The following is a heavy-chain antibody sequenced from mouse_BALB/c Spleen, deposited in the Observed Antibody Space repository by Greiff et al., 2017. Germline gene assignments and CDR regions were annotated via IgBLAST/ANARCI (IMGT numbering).Heavy chain of an antibody. V-gene: IGHV8-12*01. CDR3: ARGTNPGAMDY. D-gene: IGHD1-1*01. Sequence: QVTLKVSGPGILQPSQTLSLTCSFSGFSLSTSGMGVSWIRQPSGKGLEWLAHIYWDDDKRYNPSLKSRLTISKDTSRNQVFLKITSVDTADTATYYCARGTNPGAMDYWGQGTSVTVSS. J-gene: IGHJ4*01. CDR2: IYWDDDK. CDR1: GFSLSTSGMG.